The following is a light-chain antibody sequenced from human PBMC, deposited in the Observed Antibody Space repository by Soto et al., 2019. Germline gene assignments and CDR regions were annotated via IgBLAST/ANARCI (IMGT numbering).Light chain of an antibody. Sequence: EIVMTQSPATLSVSPGERATPSCRASQSVSSNLAWYQQKPGQAPRLLIYGESTRATGIPARFSGSGSGTEFTLTISSLQSEDFAVYYCQQYGSSGTFGQGTKVDIK. CDR1: QSVSSN. CDR2: GES. CDR3: QQYGSSGT. J-gene: IGKJ1*01. V-gene: IGKV3-15*01.